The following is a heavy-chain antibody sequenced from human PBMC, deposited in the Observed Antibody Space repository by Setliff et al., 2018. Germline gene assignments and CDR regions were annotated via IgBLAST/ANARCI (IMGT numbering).Heavy chain of an antibody. J-gene: IGHJ4*02. CDR2: IYHDGPSV. D-gene: IGHD6-6*01. V-gene: IGHV4-4*02. CDR1: GVSINSLNW. Sequence: PSETLSLTCAVSGVSINSLNWWTWVRQSPGKGLEWIGYIYHDGPSVHYNPSLKSRVTISIDTSKDQFSLKLISVSAADTAVYYCARGRNVAARLLDSWGQGTLVTVSS. CDR3: ARGRNVAARLLDS.